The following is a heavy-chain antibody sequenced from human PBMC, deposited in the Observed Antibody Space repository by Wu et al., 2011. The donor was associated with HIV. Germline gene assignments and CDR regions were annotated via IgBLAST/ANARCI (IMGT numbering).Heavy chain of an antibody. CDR3: ARDLGGDEDY. CDR1: GGTFSYYA. Sequence: QVHLVQSGAEVKTPGSSVKVSCKASGGTFSYYAISWVRQAPGQGLEWMGRIIPIFGTTNYAQKFQGRVTITADESTSTVYMELSSLRSEDTAIYYCARDLGGDEDYWGQGTLVTVSS. J-gene: IGHJ4*02. CDR2: IIPIFGTT. V-gene: IGHV1-69*15. D-gene: IGHD2-21*01.